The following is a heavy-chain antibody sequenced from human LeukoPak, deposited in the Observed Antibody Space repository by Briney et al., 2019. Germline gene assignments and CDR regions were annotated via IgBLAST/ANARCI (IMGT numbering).Heavy chain of an antibody. D-gene: IGHD2-8*01. V-gene: IGHV3-11*04. Sequence: PSETLSLTCAVYGGSFSDYYVSWIRQAPGKGLEWVSYISSRGTTIYYADSVKGRFTISRDNAKESLYLQMNSLRAEDTAVYYCARDRGVTNVDAFDIWGQGTMVTVSS. CDR1: GGSFSDYY. CDR2: ISSRGTTI. J-gene: IGHJ3*02. CDR3: ARDRGVTNVDAFDI.